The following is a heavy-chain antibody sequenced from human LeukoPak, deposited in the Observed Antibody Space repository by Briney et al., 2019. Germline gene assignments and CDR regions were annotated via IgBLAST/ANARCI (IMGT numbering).Heavy chain of an antibody. V-gene: IGHV4-39*07. CDR1: GGSISSSSYY. CDR3: ARGRGEGRGIAMIRGVRAPSYNWFDP. D-gene: IGHD3-10*01. J-gene: IGHJ5*02. CDR2: IYYSGST. Sequence: MTSETLSLTCTVSGGSISSSSYYWGWIRQPPGKGLEWIGSIYYSGSTYYNPSLKSRVTISVDTSKNQFSLKLSSVTAADMAVYYCARGRGEGRGIAMIRGVRAPSYNWFDPWGHGTLVTVSS.